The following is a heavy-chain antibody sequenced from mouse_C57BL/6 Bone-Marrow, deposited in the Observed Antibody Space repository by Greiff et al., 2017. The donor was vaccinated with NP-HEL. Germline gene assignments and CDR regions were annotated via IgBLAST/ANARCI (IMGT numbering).Heavy chain of an antibody. D-gene: IGHD1-1*01. J-gene: IGHJ2*01. Sequence: VQLQQSGPELVKPGASVKISCKASGYTFTDYYMNWVKQSHGKSLEWIGDINPNNGGTRYNQKFKGKATLTVDKSSSTAYMELRSLTSEDSAVYYCARGFHYYGSSYDFDYWGQGTTLTVSS. CDR2: INPNNGGT. CDR3: ARGFHYYGSSYDFDY. V-gene: IGHV1-26*01. CDR1: GYTFTDYY.